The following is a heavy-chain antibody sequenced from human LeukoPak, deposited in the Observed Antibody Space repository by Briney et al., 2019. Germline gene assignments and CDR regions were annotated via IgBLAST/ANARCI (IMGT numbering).Heavy chain of an antibody. V-gene: IGHV3-23*01. J-gene: IGHJ4*02. CDR3: AKVAYYYGSGSYYKSPLEY. CDR1: GFTFSNYA. CDR2: ISGRSDST. D-gene: IGHD3-10*01. Sequence: GGSLRLSCAASGFTFSNYAMSWVRQALGKGMEWVSVISGRSDSTYYADSVKGRFTISRDNSKNTLYLQMNRLRAENTALYYCAKVAYYYGSGSYYKSPLEYWGQGTLVTVSS.